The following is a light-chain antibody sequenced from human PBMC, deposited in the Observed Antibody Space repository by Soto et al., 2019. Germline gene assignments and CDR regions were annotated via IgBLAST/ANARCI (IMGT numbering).Light chain of an antibody. CDR1: QGISSY. CDR2: DAS. Sequence: IQLTQSPSSLSASVGDRVTITCRASQGISSYLGWYQQKPGKAPNLLIYDASTLHSGVPSRFSGGGSGTDFALTISSLQPEDFATYYCQQVNVYPSPFGGGTKVQIK. J-gene: IGKJ4*01. CDR3: QQVNVYPSP. V-gene: IGKV1-9*01.